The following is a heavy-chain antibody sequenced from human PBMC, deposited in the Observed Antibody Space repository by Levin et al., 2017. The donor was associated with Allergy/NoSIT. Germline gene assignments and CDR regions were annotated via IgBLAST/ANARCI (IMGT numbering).Heavy chain of an antibody. CDR1: GFTINNNY. V-gene: IGHV3-53*01. CDR2: MYGDGTT. Sequence: RAGGSLRLSCAVSGFTINNNYMTWVRHVPGKGLEWVSIMYGDGTTYYADSVRGRFTISRDKSKNTLYLQMDSLRPEDTAVFYCGLSSTWQYYFDYWGQGTLVTVSS. D-gene: IGHD6-6*01. CDR3: GLSSTWQYYFDY. J-gene: IGHJ4*02.